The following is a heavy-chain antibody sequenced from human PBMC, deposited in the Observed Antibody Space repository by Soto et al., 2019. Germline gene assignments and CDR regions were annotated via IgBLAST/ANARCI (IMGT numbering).Heavy chain of an antibody. CDR1: VGSISIGGYG. D-gene: IGHD3-16*01. CDR3: ARDSGGGPYYYFDY. CDR2: IYYSGST. J-gene: IGHJ4*02. Sequence: PSETLSFTCTVSVGSISIGGYGWSWIRQHPGKGMEWIGYIYYSGSTYYNPSLKSRVTISVDTSKNQFSLKLSSVTAADTAVYYCARDSGGGPYYYFDYWGQGTMVTVSS. V-gene: IGHV4-31*03.